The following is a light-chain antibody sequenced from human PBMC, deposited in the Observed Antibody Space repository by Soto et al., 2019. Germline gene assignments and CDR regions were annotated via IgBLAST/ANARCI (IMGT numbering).Light chain of an antibody. J-gene: IGLJ3*02. CDR1: SSNIGAGYD. CDR3: QSYDSSLSGGV. V-gene: IGLV1-40*01. CDR2: DNR. Sequence: QSVLTQPPSVSGAPGQRVTISCTGSSSNIGAGYDVHWYQQSPGTAPKLLMYDNRNRPSGVPDRFSGSKSGTSASLAITGLQAEDEADYYCQSYDSSLSGGVFGGGTKLTVL.